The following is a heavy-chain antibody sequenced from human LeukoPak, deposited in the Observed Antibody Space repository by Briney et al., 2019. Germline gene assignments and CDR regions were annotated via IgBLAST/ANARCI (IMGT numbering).Heavy chain of an antibody. D-gene: IGHD3-10*01. V-gene: IGHV1-24*01. J-gene: IGHJ6*03. CDR3: ATAIYSTVRGVIASYYYYMDV. Sequence: ASVKVSCKVSGYTLTELSMHWVRQAPGKGLEWMGGFDPEDGETIYAQKFQGRVTMTEDTSTDTAYMELSSLRSEDTAVYYCATAIYSTVRGVIASYYYYMDVWGKGTTVTVSS. CDR1: GYTLTELS. CDR2: FDPEDGET.